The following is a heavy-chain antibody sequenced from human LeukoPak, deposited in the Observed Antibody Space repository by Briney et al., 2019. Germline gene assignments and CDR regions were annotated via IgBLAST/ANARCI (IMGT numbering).Heavy chain of an antibody. V-gene: IGHV3-7*04. Sequence: GGSLRLSCAASGFTLSYYWMTWVRRAPGKGLEWVANIMQDGSERYYVDSVKGRFTISRDNAKNSLYLQMNSLRAEDTAVYYCARHSAGYSTFFDYWGQGTLVTVSS. D-gene: IGHD2-15*01. J-gene: IGHJ4*02. CDR3: ARHSAGYSTFFDY. CDR1: GFTLSYYW. CDR2: IMQDGSER.